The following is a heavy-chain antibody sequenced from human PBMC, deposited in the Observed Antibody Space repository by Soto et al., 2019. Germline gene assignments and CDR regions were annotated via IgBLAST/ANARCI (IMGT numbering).Heavy chain of an antibody. Sequence: EVQLVESGGGLVQPGGSLRLSCAASGFTFSSYWMSWVRQAPGKGLEWVANIKQDGSEKYYVDSVKGRVTISRDNAKNSLYLQMNSLRAEDTAVYYCARGRGCITGCHNVDYWGQGTLVTVSS. CDR2: IKQDGSEK. D-gene: IGHD2-2*01. CDR3: ARGRGCITGCHNVDY. V-gene: IGHV3-7*01. CDR1: GFTFSSYW. J-gene: IGHJ4*02.